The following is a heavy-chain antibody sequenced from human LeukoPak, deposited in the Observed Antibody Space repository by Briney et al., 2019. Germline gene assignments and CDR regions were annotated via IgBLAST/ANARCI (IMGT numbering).Heavy chain of an antibody. V-gene: IGHV3-53*01. CDR2: IYSGGST. CDR3: ARGPYYNILTGYSDWFDP. Sequence: QPGGSLRLSCAASGFTVSSNYMSWVRQAPGKGLEWVSVIYSGGSTYYADSVKGRFTISRDNSKNTLYLQMNSLRAEDTAVYYCARGPYYNILTGYSDWFDPWGQGTLVTVSS. D-gene: IGHD3-9*01. J-gene: IGHJ5*02. CDR1: GFTVSSNY.